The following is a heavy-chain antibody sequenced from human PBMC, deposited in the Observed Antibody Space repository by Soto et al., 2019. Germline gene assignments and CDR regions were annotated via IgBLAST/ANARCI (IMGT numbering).Heavy chain of an antibody. J-gene: IGHJ4*02. CDR1: GFTFDDYA. Sequence: DVQLVESGGGLVQPGRSLRLSCAASGFTFDDYAMHWVRQAPGKGLEWVSGISWNSGSIGYADSVKGRFTISRDNAKNSLYLQMNSLRAEDTALYYCAAIVGTGTTGWGQGTLVTVSS. CDR2: ISWNSGSI. D-gene: IGHD1-1*01. CDR3: AAIVGTGTTG. V-gene: IGHV3-9*01.